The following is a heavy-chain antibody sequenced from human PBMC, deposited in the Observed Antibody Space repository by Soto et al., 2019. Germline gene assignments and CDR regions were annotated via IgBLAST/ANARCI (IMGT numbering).Heavy chain of an antibody. CDR2: IIPIFGTA. V-gene: IGHV1-69*13. J-gene: IGHJ6*02. Sequence: SVKVSCKASGGTFSSYAISWVRQAPGQGLEWMGGIIPIFGTANYAQKFQGRVTITADESTSTAYMELSSLRSEDTAVYYCARAHYDSSGYYLGGYYYYGMDVWGQGTTVTVSS. D-gene: IGHD3-22*01. CDR3: ARAHYDSSGYYLGGYYYYGMDV. CDR1: GGTFSSYA.